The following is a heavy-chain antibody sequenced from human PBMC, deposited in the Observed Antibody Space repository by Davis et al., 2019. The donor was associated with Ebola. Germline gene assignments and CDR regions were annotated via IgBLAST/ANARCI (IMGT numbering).Heavy chain of an antibody. CDR3: AHMRSVRYCSGGSCRYYYYGMDV. D-gene: IGHD2-15*01. CDR2: IYWDDDK. J-gene: IGHJ6*04. Sequence: SGPTLVTPTQTLTLTCTFSGFSLSTSGVGVGWIRQPPGKALEWLALIYWDDDKRYSPSLKSRLTITKDTSKNQVVLTMTNMDPVDTATYYCAHMRSVRYCSGGSCRYYYYGMDVWGKGTTVTVSS. CDR1: GFSLSTSGVG. V-gene: IGHV2-5*02.